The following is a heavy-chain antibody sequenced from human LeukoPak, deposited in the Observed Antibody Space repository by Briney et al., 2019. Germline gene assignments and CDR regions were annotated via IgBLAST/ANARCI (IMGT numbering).Heavy chain of an antibody. J-gene: IGHJ3*02. D-gene: IGHD3-10*01. Sequence: SETLSLTCAVYGGSFSGYYWSWIRQPPGKGLEWIGEINHSGSTYYNPSLKSRVTISVDRSKNQFSLKLSSVTAADTAVYYCARGEFNYYGSGSYSGAFDIWGQGTMVTVSS. V-gene: IGHV4-34*01. CDR2: INHSGST. CDR1: GGSFSGYY. CDR3: ARGEFNYYGSGSYSGAFDI.